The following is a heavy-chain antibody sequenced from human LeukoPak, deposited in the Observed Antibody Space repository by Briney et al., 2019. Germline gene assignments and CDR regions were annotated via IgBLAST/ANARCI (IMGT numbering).Heavy chain of an antibody. CDR1: GGTISSGSYY. CDR3: ARGGYCGGDCYFYY. CDR2: IYTSGST. J-gene: IGHJ4*02. D-gene: IGHD2-21*02. V-gene: IGHV4-61*02. Sequence: PSETLSLTCTVSGGTISSGSYYWSWIRQPAGKGLEWIGRIYTSGSTNYNPSLKSRVTISVDTSKNQFSLKLSSVTAADTAVYYCARGGYCGGDCYFYYWGQGTLVTVSS.